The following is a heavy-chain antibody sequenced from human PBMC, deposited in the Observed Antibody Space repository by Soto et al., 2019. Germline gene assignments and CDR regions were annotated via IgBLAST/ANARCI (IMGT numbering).Heavy chain of an antibody. Sequence: QVRLQESGPGLVKPSETLSLTCSVSGGFGLTYYWRWRRHPAGKSLARIGRIYGGGSIKFNPFLKSRVIMSVDRSTNVFSLKRSSVTDADTPTYACARLWGHYYDRVAYGSPWLDLWGQGNLVTVSS. J-gene: IGHJ5*02. CDR1: GGFGLTYY. D-gene: IGHD3-16*01. V-gene: IGHV4-4*07. CDR3: ARLWGHYYDRVAYGSPWLDL. CDR2: IYGGGSI.